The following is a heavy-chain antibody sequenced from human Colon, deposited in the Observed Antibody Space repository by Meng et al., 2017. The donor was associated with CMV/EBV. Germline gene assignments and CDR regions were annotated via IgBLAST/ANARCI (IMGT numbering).Heavy chain of an antibody. D-gene: IGHD3-3*02. CDR2: IRFDGSQQ. CDR1: GFIFSHYS. CDR3: ATDHLWGMPN. J-gene: IGHJ4*02. Sequence: QVQLVGAGGGVVQPGGSRRLSCVTSGFIFSHYSMQWVRQSPGKGLEWVAHIRFDGSQQFYVQSVKGRFTVSRHDPKNTLYLQMNDLRPEDTGVYYCATDHLWGMPNWGRGTLVTVSS. V-gene: IGHV3-30*02.